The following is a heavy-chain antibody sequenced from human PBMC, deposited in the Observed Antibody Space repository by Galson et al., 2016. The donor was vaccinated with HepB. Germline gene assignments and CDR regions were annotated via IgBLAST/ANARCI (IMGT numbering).Heavy chain of an antibody. CDR3: ARGMGYSYGYFDS. J-gene: IGHJ4*02. D-gene: IGHD5-18*01. Sequence: SLRLSCAASGFTFRTYNIHWVRQASGKGPEWVAAIWYDGSNKYYADSVKGRFTISRDNSNNTVHVQMNSLRVEDTGLYFCARGMGYSYGYFDSWGQGTLVTVSS. V-gene: IGHV3-33*01. CDR2: IWYDGSNK. CDR1: GFTFRTYN.